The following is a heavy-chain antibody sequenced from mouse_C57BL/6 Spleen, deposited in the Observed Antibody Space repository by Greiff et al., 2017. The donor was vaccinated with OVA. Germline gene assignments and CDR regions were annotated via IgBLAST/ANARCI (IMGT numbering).Heavy chain of an antibody. V-gene: IGHV1-15*01. D-gene: IGHD2-2*01. CDR1: GYTFTDYE. Sequence: VQLQQSGAELVRPGASVTLSCKASGYTFTDYEMHWVKQTPVHGLEWIGAIDPETGGTAYNQKFKGKAILTADKSSSTAYIELRSLTSEDSAVYYCTRDGYGAWFAYWGQGTLVTVSA. CDR3: TRDGYGAWFAY. CDR2: IDPETGGT. J-gene: IGHJ3*01.